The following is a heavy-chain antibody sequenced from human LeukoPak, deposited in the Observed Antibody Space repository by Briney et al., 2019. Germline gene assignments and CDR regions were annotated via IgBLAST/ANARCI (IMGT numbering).Heavy chain of an antibody. CDR2: IKQDGSEK. V-gene: IGHV3-7*03. D-gene: IGHD5-24*01. CDR1: GFTFSSYW. Sequence: GGSLRLSCAASGFTFSSYWMSWVRQAPGKGLEWVANIKQDGSEKYYVDSVKGRFTISRDNAKNSLYSQMNSLRVEDTAVYYCAKEGRSLQTYWGQGTLVTVSS. J-gene: IGHJ4*02. CDR3: AKEGRSLQTY.